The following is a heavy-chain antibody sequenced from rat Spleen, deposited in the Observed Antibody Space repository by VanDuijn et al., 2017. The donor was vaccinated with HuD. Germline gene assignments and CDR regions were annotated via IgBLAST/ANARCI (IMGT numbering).Heavy chain of an antibody. D-gene: IGHD1-4*01. CDR3: IRESLPGYNSHWFVY. J-gene: IGHJ3*01. CDR2: ISTGGNT. Sequence: QVRLKESGPGLVQPSQTLSLTCTVSGFSLTTHHVSWVRQPPGKSLEWIAAISTGGNTYYNSALRSRLSISRDTSKSQVFLNVNSLQTEDTATYFCIRESLPGYNSHWFVYWGQGTLVTVSS. CDR1: GFSLTTHH. V-gene: IGHV2-6*01.